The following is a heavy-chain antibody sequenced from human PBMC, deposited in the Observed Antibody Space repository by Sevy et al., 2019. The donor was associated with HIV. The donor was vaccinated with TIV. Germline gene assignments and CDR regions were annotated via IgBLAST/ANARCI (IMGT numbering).Heavy chain of an antibody. CDR1: GFTFSSYS. CDR2: ISSSSSTI. J-gene: IGHJ3*02. Sequence: GGSLRLSCAASGFTFSSYSMNWVRQAPGKGLEWVSYISSSSSTIYYADSVKGRFTISRDNAKNSLYLQMNSLRDEDTAVYYCASPVLGYCSGGSCRPYAFDIWGQGTMVTVSS. CDR3: ASPVLGYCSGGSCRPYAFDI. V-gene: IGHV3-48*02. D-gene: IGHD2-15*01.